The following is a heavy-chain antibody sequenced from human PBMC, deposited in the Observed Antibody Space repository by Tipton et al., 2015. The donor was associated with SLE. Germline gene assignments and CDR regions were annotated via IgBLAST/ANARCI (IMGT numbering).Heavy chain of an antibody. CDR2: INPDFGNT. D-gene: IGHD4-17*01. CDR3: ARGTTVSYYYYMDA. J-gene: IGHJ6*03. V-gene: IGHV1-2*02. Sequence: QLVQSGADVKKPGASLKVSCKASGYSFTDYYIHWVRQAPGQGLEWMGWINPDFGNTNCAQRFEARVTMTRDRSISTAYMELRYLKSDDTAVYYCARGTTVSYYYYMDAWGKGTTVTVSS. CDR1: GYSFTDYY.